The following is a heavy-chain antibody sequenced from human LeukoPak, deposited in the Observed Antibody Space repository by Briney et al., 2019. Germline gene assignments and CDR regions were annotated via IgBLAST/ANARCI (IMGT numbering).Heavy chain of an antibody. V-gene: IGHV3-30*02. CDR3: AKDRLGAAWKRNHDAFDI. CDR2: IRYDGSNK. D-gene: IGHD1-1*01. Sequence: GGSLRLSCAASGFTFSSYSMNWVRQVPGKGLEWVAFIRYDGSNKYYADSVKGRFTISRDNSKNTLYLQMNSLRAEDTAVYYCAKDRLGAAWKRNHDAFDIWGQGTMVTVSS. CDR1: GFTFSSYS. J-gene: IGHJ3*02.